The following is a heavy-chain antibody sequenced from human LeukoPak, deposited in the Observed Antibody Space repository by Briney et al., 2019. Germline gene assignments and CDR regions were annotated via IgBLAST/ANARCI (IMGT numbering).Heavy chain of an antibody. CDR2: IKQDGSEK. Sequence: GGSLRLSCAASGFTFSSYWMSWVRQAPGKGLEWVANIKQDGSEKYYVDSVKGRFTIARDNAKNSLYLQMNSLRAEDTAVYYCAREVGATQGGDAFDIWGQGTMVTVSS. V-gene: IGHV3-7*01. D-gene: IGHD1-26*01. J-gene: IGHJ3*02. CDR3: AREVGATQGGDAFDI. CDR1: GFTFSSYW.